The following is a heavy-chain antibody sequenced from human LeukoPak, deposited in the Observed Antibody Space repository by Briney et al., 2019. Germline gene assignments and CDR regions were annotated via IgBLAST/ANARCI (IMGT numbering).Heavy chain of an antibody. J-gene: IGHJ4*02. CDR2: ISGSDVDT. CDR1: GFTFSSYA. V-gene: IGHV3-23*01. CDR3: AKTRSDFWTHFDY. D-gene: IGHD3/OR15-3a*01. Sequence: GGSLRLSCAASGFTFSSYAMSWVRQAPGKGLEWVSAISGSDVDTYYADSVKGRFTISRDNSKDTLYLQMNSLRAEDSAVYHCAKTRSDFWTHFDYWGQGTLVTVSS.